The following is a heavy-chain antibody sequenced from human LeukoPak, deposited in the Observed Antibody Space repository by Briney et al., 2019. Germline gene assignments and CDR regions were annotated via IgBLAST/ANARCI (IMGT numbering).Heavy chain of an antibody. CDR2: IRYDGSNK. CDR1: GFTFSSYG. J-gene: IGHJ6*03. CDR3: AKNPLRYYYYMDV. Sequence: GGSLRLSCAASGFTFSSYGMHWVRQAPGKGLEWVAFIRYDGSNKYYADSVKGRFTISRDNSKNTLYLHVNSLRPEDTAVYYCAKNPLRYYYYMDVWGKGTTVTVSS. V-gene: IGHV3-30*02.